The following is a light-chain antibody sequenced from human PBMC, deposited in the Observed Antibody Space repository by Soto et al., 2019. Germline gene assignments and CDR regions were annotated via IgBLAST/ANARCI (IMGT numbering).Light chain of an antibody. Sequence: QSVLTQPASVSGSPGQSIAISCTGTSSDIGGYNYVSWYQQHPGKAPKLLIYDVTHRPSGVSNRFSGSKSGDTASLTISGXXXXXXXXYYCSSYTSTSTPYVFGTGTKLTVL. CDR1: SSDIGGYNY. J-gene: IGLJ1*01. V-gene: IGLV2-14*03. CDR3: SSYTSTSTPYV. CDR2: DVT.